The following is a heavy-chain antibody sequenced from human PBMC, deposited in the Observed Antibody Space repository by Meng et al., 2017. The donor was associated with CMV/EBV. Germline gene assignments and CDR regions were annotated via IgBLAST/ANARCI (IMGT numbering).Heavy chain of an antibody. D-gene: IGHD1-1*01. Sequence: ETLSLTCAVYGGSFSGYYWSWIRQAPGKGLEWVANIKQDGSEKYYVDSVKGRFTISRDNAKNSLYLQMNSLRAEDTAVYYCWNNWFDPWGQGTLVTVSS. CDR1: GGSFSGYY. CDR2: IKQDGSEK. J-gene: IGHJ5*02. V-gene: IGHV3-7*01. CDR3: WNNWFDP.